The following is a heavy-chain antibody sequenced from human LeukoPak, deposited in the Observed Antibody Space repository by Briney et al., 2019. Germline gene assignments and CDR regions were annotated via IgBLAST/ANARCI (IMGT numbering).Heavy chain of an antibody. CDR2: ISSSGSTI. CDR3: AKDFHYGYGY. D-gene: IGHD5-18*01. CDR1: GFTFSDYY. J-gene: IGHJ4*02. Sequence: GGSLRLSCAASGFTFSDYYMSWIRQAPGKGLEWVSYISSSGSTIYYADSVKGRFTISRDNSRNTLYLQMNTLRAEDSAVYYCAKDFHYGYGYWGQGTLVTVSS. V-gene: IGHV3-11*04.